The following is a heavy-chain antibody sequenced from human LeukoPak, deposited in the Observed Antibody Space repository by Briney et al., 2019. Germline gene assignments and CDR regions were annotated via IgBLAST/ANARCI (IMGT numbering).Heavy chain of an antibody. V-gene: IGHV3-30-3*01. D-gene: IGHD3-22*01. J-gene: IGHJ4*02. CDR3: ARAEDYYDSSGSIDFDY. Sequence: GRSLRLSCAASGFTFSSYAMHWVRQAPGKGLEWVAVISYDGSNKYYADSVKGRFTISRDNSKNTLYLQMNSPRAEDTAVYYCARAEDYYDSSGSIDFDYWGQGTMVTVSS. CDR1: GFTFSSYA. CDR2: ISYDGSNK.